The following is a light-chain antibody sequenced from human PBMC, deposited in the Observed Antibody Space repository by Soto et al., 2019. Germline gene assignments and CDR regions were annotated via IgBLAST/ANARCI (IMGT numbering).Light chain of an antibody. V-gene: IGKV1-5*01. Sequence: DIQMTQSPSTLSASVVDRVIITCRASQSPGTWMAWYQQKPGTAPVLLIYDVSKLESGVPSRFSGRASGTEFTLTITSLQPDDFATYYCQQYFSYPLTFGGGTKVEIK. CDR3: QQYFSYPLT. J-gene: IGKJ4*01. CDR1: QSPGTW. CDR2: DVS.